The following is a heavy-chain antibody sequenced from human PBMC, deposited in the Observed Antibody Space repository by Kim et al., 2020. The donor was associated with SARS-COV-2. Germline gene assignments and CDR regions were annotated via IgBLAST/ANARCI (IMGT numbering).Heavy chain of an antibody. V-gene: IGHV5-51*01. CDR1: GYSFTSYW. Sequence: GESLKISCKGSGYSFTSYWIGWVRQMPGKGLEWMGIIYPGDSDTRYSPSFQGQVTISADKSISTAYLQWSSLKASDTAMYYCASSSGASGSYYPDLYYFDYWGQGTLVTVSS. J-gene: IGHJ4*02. CDR2: IYPGDSDT. CDR3: ASSSGASGSYYPDLYYFDY. D-gene: IGHD3-10*01.